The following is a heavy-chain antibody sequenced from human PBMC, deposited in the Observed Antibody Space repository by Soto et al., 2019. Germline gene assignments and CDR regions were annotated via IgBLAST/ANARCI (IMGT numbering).Heavy chain of an antibody. Sequence: GGSLRLSCAASGFAFSSHTINWVRQAPGKGLEWVSSISTSSRYIYYADSVKGRFTISRDNAKNSLYLQMNSLSAEDTAVYFCARDTLQSGTLGHFDFWGQGTMVTVSS. D-gene: IGHD3-16*01. CDR1: GFAFSSHT. CDR3: ARDTLQSGTLGHFDF. CDR2: ISTSSRYI. J-gene: IGHJ4*02. V-gene: IGHV3-21*01.